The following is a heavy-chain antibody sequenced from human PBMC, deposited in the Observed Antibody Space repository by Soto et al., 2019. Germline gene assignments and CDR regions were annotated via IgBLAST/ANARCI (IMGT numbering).Heavy chain of an antibody. V-gene: IGHV4-59*08. J-gene: IGHJ4*02. CDR1: GGSISSYY. CDR2: IYYSGST. Sequence: QVQLQESGPGLVKPSETLSLTCTVSGGSISSYYWSWIRQPPGKGLEWIGYIYYSGSTNYNPSLKSRVTISVDTSKNQFSLKLSSVTAADTAVYYCARRYGPEFDYWGQGTLVTVSS. CDR3: ARRYGPEFDY. D-gene: IGHD4-17*01.